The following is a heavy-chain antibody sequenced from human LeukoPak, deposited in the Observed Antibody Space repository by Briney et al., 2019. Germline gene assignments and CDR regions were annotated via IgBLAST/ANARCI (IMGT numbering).Heavy chain of an antibody. J-gene: IGHJ4*02. Sequence: GGSLRLSCAASGFTFSSYAMSWVRQAPGKGLEWVSAISGSGGSTYYADSVKGRFTISRDNSKNTLYLQMNSPRAEDTAVYYCARDRAGKEMATITLGYWGQGTLVTVSS. D-gene: IGHD5-24*01. CDR3: ARDRAGKEMATITLGY. CDR1: GFTFSSYA. CDR2: ISGSGGST. V-gene: IGHV3-23*01.